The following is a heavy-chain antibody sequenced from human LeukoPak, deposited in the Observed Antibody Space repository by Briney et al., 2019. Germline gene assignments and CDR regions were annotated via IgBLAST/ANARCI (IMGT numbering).Heavy chain of an antibody. D-gene: IGHD6-13*01. Sequence: PGESLRLSYAASRFIFGNYAMSWVRQAPGKGLEWDSAISGSGVITYYADSVKGRFTISRDNSKNTLYLQMNSLRAEDTAVYYCAKEGYGSTWNADFDYWGQGTLVIVSS. J-gene: IGHJ4*02. CDR2: ISGSGVIT. V-gene: IGHV3-23*01. CDR1: RFIFGNYA. CDR3: AKEGYGSTWNADFDY.